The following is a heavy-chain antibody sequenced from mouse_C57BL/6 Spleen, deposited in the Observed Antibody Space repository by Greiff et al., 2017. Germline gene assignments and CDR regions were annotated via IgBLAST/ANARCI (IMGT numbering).Heavy chain of an antibody. D-gene: IGHD1-1*01. V-gene: IGHV1-81*01. Sequence: VKVVESGAELARPGASVKLSCKASGYTFTSYGISWVKQRPGQGLEWIGEIYPRSGSTYYNEKFKGKATLTADKSSSTAYMELRSLASEDSAVYFSDYYGSSYDYWGQGTTRTVSS. CDR3: DYYGSSYDY. CDR1: GYTFTSYG. J-gene: IGHJ2*01. CDR2: IYPRSGST.